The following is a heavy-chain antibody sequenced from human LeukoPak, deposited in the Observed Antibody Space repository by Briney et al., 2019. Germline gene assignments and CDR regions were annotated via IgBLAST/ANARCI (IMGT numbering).Heavy chain of an antibody. Sequence: GGSLRPSCAASRFTFSSSAMSWVRQAPGKGLEWVSGITYSGGSTYYADSVKGRFTISRDNSKNTLYLQMNSLRAEDTAAYYCAKGGSGNFPFDYWGQGTLVTVSS. CDR3: AKGGSGNFPFDY. D-gene: IGHD1-26*01. CDR1: RFTFSSSA. CDR2: ITYSGGST. J-gene: IGHJ4*02. V-gene: IGHV3-23*01.